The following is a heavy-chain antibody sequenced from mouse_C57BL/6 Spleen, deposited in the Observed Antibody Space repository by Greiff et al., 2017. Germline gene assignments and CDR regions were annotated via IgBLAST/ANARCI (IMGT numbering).Heavy chain of an antibody. V-gene: IGHV1-63*01. D-gene: IGHD1-1*01. Sequence: VQLQQSGAELVRPGTSVKMSCKASGYTFTNYWIGWAKQRPGHGLEWIGDIYPGGGYTNYNEKFKGKATLTADKSSSTAYMQFSSLTSEDSAIYYCARGPDYYGSSYWYFDVWGTGTTVTVSS. CDR2: IYPGGGYT. J-gene: IGHJ1*03. CDR1: GYTFTNYW. CDR3: ARGPDYYGSSYWYFDV.